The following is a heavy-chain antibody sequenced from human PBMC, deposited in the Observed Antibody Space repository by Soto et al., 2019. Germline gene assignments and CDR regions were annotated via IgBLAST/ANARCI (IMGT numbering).Heavy chain of an antibody. V-gene: IGHV4-38-2*02. D-gene: IGHD3-16*02. CDR2: IFHDGTT. Sequence: PSETLSLTCSVSGYSINRGYYWGWIRQPLGKGLQWIGTIFHDGTTHSNPSLNGRVSISVSTSQNRFFLTLRSVTAADTAVYYCARVPFHFARGIYRPRWFEPWGQGTLVTVSS. J-gene: IGHJ5*02. CDR1: GYSINRGYY. CDR3: ARVPFHFARGIYRPRWFEP.